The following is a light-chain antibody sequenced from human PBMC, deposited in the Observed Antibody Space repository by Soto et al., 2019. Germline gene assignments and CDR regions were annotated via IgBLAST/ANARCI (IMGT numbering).Light chain of an antibody. CDR2: KAP. CDR3: QQYNSYSWT. V-gene: IGKV1-5*03. CDR1: QSISSW. Sequence: DIQMTQSPSTLSASVGDRVTITCRASQSISSWLAWYQQKPGKAPKLLIYKAPSLESGVPSRFSGSGSGTEFTLTICSLQPDDFATYYCQQYNSYSWTFGQGTKV. J-gene: IGKJ1*01.